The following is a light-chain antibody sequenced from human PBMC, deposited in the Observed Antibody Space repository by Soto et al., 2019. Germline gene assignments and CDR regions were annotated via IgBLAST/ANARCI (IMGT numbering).Light chain of an antibody. J-gene: IGLJ2*01. CDR1: SSDVGGYNY. V-gene: IGLV2-8*01. CDR3: SSYAGGVV. CDR2: EVS. Sequence: QSVLTQPPSASGPPGQSVTISCTGTSSDVGGYNYVSWYQQHPGKAPKLMIYEVSKRPSGVPDRFSGSKSGKTASLTVSGLQAEDEADYYCSSYAGGVVFGGGTKLTVL.